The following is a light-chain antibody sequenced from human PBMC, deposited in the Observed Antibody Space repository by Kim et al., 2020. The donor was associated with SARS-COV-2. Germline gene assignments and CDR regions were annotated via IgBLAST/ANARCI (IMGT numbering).Light chain of an antibody. V-gene: IGLV2-14*01. Sequence: QSALTQPASVSGSPGQSITVPCTGTSSDVGGYNYVSWYQQHPGKAPKLMIYDVSKRPSGVSNRFSGSKSGNTASLTISGLQAEDEADYYCSSYTSSRTWVFGGGTKLTVL. J-gene: IGLJ3*02. CDR2: DVS. CDR3: SSYTSSRTWV. CDR1: SSDVGGYNY.